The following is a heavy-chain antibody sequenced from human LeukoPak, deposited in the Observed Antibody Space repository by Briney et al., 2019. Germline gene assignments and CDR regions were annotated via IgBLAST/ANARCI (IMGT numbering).Heavy chain of an antibody. CDR3: ARGVVAATFYYYMDV. CDR1: GYTFTGYY. J-gene: IGHJ6*03. V-gene: IGHV1-2*02. Sequence: ASVKVSCKASGYTFTGYYMHWVRQAPGQGLEWMGWINPNSGGTNYAQKLQGRVTMTTDTSTSTAYMELRSLRSNDTAVYYCARGVVAATFYYYMDVWGKGTTVTVSS. D-gene: IGHD2-15*01. CDR2: INPNSGGT.